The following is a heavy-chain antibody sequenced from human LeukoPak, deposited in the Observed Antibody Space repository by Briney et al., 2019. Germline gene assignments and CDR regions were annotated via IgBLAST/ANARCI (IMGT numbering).Heavy chain of an antibody. CDR1: GYTLTQLA. CDR3: ATQARGYFYY. J-gene: IGHJ4*02. Sequence: ASVKVSCKVSGYTLTQLAIHWVRQAPGKGGEWMGGFDPEDGETVYAQKFQDRVTMTEDTSTDTASMELTSLASEDTAVYYCATQARGYFYYWGQGTLVTVSS. CDR2: FDPEDGET. V-gene: IGHV1-24*01.